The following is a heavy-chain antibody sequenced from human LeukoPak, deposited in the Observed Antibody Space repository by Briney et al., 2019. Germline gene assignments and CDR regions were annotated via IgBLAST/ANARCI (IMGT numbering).Heavy chain of an antibody. D-gene: IGHD3-3*02. J-gene: IGHJ4*02. CDR3: ARSSTGSYFDY. Sequence: SETLSLTCTVSGGSMSRYYWSWIRQPPGKGLEWIGYIYYSGSTNYNPSLKSRVTISVDTSKNQFSLKLSSVTAADTAVYYCARSSTGSYFDYWGQGTLVTVSS. V-gene: IGHV4-59*01. CDR2: IYYSGST. CDR1: GGSMSRYY.